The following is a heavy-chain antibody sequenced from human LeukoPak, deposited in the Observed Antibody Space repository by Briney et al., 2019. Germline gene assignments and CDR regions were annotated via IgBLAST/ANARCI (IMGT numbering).Heavy chain of an antibody. D-gene: IGHD3-10*01. J-gene: IGHJ4*02. Sequence: ASVKVSCKASGYSFTYYYIHGVRQAPGQGPEWMGWINPKSGGTNYAQRLQRRVTMTRDTSMNTAYMELSRLRSDDTAVYYCARALRGVVVALPFDYWGQGTLVTVSS. CDR3: ARALRGVVVALPFDY. CDR1: GYSFTYYY. CDR2: INPKSGGT. V-gene: IGHV1-2*02.